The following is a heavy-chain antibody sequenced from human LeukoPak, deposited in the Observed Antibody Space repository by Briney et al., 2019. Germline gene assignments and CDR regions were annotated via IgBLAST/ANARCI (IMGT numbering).Heavy chain of an antibody. CDR3: ARGHSSGYYIFDY. J-gene: IGHJ4*02. V-gene: IGHV4-38-2*02. Sequence: PSETLSLTCTVSGYSISSGYYWGWIRQPPGKGLEWIGSIYHSGSTYYNPSLKSRVTISVDTSKNQFSLKLSSVTAADTAVYYCARGHSSGYYIFDYWGQGTLVTVSS. CDR2: IYHSGST. CDR1: GYSISSGYY. D-gene: IGHD3-22*01.